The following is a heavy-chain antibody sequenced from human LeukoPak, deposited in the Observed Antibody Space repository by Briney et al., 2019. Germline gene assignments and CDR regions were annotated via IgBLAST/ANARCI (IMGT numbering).Heavy chain of an antibody. CDR2: IYYSGST. CDR3: AREYADYYDSSGYFDY. J-gene: IGHJ4*02. D-gene: IGHD3-22*01. Sequence: RPSETLSLTCTVSGGSISSYYWSWIRQPPGKGLEWIGYIYYSGSTNYNPSLKSRVTISVDTSKNQFSLKLSSVTAADTAVYYCAREYADYYDSSGYFDYWGQGTLVTVSS. CDR1: GGSISSYY. V-gene: IGHV4-59*01.